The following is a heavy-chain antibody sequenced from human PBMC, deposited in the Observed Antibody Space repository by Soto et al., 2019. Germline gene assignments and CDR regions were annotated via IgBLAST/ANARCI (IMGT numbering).Heavy chain of an antibody. Sequence: QEQLQESGPRLVKPSETLSLTCSVSGGSISNYHWSWIRQPPGKGLEWIGYISYTGSTNYSPSLKSRVTMLLATSKKQFSLKLRSVTAADTAVYYCARVAADAYWSGYDDYWGQGTLVTVSS. V-gene: IGHV4-59*01. J-gene: IGHJ4*02. CDR3: ARVAADAYWSGYDDY. D-gene: IGHD3-3*01. CDR2: ISYTGST. CDR1: GGSISNYH.